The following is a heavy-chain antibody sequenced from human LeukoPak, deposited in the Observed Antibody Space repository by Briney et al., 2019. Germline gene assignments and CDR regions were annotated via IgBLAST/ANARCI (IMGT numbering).Heavy chain of an antibody. V-gene: IGHV3-30*18. Sequence: PGESLRLSCAASEFTFSSYVMSWVRQAPGKGREWVAGISDDGRNEYYADSVKGRSIISRDNSKNTLHLKMNSLRAEDTAVYYCAKDHPYYYDSSGAVDPWGQGTLVTVSS. CDR3: AKDHPYYYDSSGAVDP. D-gene: IGHD3-22*01. CDR2: ISDDGRNE. CDR1: EFTFSSYV. J-gene: IGHJ5*02.